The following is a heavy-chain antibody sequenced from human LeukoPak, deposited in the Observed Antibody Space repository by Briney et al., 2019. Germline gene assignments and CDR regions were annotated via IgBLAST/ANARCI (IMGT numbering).Heavy chain of an antibody. D-gene: IGHD4-17*01. Sequence: PGGSLRLSCAASGFTFDDYAMHWVRQAPGKGLEWVSGISWNSGSIGYADSVKGRFTISRDNAKNSLYLQMNSLRAEDTALYYCAKARVDGPTVTTGFDYWGQGTLVTVSS. CDR1: GFTFDDYA. CDR3: AKARVDGPTVTTGFDY. V-gene: IGHV3-9*01. J-gene: IGHJ4*02. CDR2: ISWNSGSI.